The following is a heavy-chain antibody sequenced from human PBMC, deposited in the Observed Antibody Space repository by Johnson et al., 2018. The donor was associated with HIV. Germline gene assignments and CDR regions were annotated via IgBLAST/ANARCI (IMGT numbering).Heavy chain of an antibody. CDR1: GFTFSIYW. D-gene: IGHD6-19*01. V-gene: IGHV3-7*03. CDR2: IKQDGSAK. Sequence: VQLVESGGGLVQPGGSLRLSCAASGFTFSIYWMSWVRQAPGKGPEWVANIKQDGSAKNYVDSVKGRSTISRDNAKNAVYLQMNSLRAEDTALYSCARILLDNSGCPRGAFDIWGQGTIVTVSS. J-gene: IGHJ3*02. CDR3: ARILLDNSGCPRGAFDI.